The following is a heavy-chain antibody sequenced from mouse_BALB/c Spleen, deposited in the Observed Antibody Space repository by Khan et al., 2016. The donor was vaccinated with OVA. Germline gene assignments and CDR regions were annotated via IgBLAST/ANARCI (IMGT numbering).Heavy chain of an antibody. CDR3: ANLKDI. CDR1: GFSLTSYG. Sequence: QMQLVESGPGLVAPSQSLSITCTVSGFSLTSYGVHWVRQPPGKGLEWLGVIWAGGSTNYNSAPMSRLSICKDNSKSQVFLKMNSLQTDGTAMYYGANLKDIWGQGTTLTVSS. V-gene: IGHV2-9*02. J-gene: IGHJ2*01. CDR2: IWAGGST.